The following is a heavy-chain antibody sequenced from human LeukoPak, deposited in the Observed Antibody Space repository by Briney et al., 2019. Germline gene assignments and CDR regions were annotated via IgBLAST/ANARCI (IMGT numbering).Heavy chain of an antibody. CDR2: ISYDGSNK. D-gene: IGHD2-2*01. J-gene: IGHJ4*02. V-gene: IGHV3-30-3*01. Sequence: GRSLRLSCAASGFTFSSYAMHWVRQAPGKGLEWVAVISYDGSNKYYADSVKGRFTISRDNSKDTLYLQMNSLRAEDTAVYYCARDLVGYFDYWGQGALVIVSS. CDR3: ARDLVGYFDY. CDR1: GFTFSSYA.